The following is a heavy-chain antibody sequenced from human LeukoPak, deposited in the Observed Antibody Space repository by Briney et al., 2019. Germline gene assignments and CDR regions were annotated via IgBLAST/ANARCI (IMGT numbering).Heavy chain of an antibody. V-gene: IGHV3-30*04. D-gene: IGHD3-10*01. Sequence: PGRSLRLSCAASGFTFSSYAMHWVRQAPGKGLEWVAVISYDGSNKYYADSVKGRFTISRDNSKNTLYLQMNSLRAEDTAVYYSARDGNNYGYRAKNYFDYWGQGTLVTVSS. CDR2: ISYDGSNK. J-gene: IGHJ4*02. CDR3: ARDGNNYGYRAKNYFDY. CDR1: GFTFSSYA.